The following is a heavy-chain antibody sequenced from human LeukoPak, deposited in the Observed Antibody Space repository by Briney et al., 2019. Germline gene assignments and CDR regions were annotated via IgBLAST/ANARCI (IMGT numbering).Heavy chain of an antibody. D-gene: IGHD3-3*01. CDR3: ARDGGGPQYYDFWSGYYGHPIDAFDI. CDR1: GYTFTSYA. Sequence: ASVKVSCKASGYTFTSYAMNWVRQAPGQGLEWMGWINTNTGNPTYAQGFTGRFVFSLDTSVSTAYLQISSLKAEDTAVYYCARDGGGPQYYDFWSGYYGHPIDAFDIWGQGTMVTVSS. CDR2: INTNTGNP. V-gene: IGHV7-4-1*02. J-gene: IGHJ3*02.